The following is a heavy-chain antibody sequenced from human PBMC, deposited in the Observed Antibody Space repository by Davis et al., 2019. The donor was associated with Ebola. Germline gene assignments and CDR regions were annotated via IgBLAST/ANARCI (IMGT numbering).Heavy chain of an antibody. CDR2: IDGSDGTI. J-gene: IGHJ4*02. D-gene: IGHD6-13*01. V-gene: IGHV3-48*01. Sequence: GESLKISCAASGFIFSNFPMNWVRQAPGKGLEWVSYIDGSDGTIYYADSVKGRFTISRDNAKNSLYLQMNSLRAEDTAVYYCARGTIVAAGTDYWGQGTLVTVSS. CDR3: ARGTIVAAGTDY. CDR1: GFIFSNFP.